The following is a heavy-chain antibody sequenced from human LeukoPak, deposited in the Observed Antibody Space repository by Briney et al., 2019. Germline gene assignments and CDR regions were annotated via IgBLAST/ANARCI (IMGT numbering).Heavy chain of an antibody. CDR1: GFTFSTYR. V-gene: IGHV3-74*01. CDR3: AKGDRGNIAPLSALDY. Sequence: GGSLRLSCAASGFTFSTYRMHWVRQAPGKGLVWVSRINPDGTTTSYADSVKGRFTISRDNAKNSLYLQMNSLRAEDTALYYCAKGDRGNIAPLSALDYWGQGTLVTVSS. J-gene: IGHJ4*02. D-gene: IGHD6-13*01. CDR2: INPDGTTT.